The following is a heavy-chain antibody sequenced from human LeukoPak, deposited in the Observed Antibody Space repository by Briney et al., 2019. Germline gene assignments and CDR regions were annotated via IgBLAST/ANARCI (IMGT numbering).Heavy chain of an antibody. Sequence: SETLSLTCAVYGGSFSGYFWGWIRQPPGKGLEWIASIYHSGNTYYNPSLRGGVTISVDTSKNQFSLRLSSVTAADTAIYYCARHEHASSWSPPGYFDLWGRGTLVTVSS. J-gene: IGHJ2*01. CDR2: IYHSGNT. CDR3: ARHEHASSWSPPGYFDL. CDR1: GGSFSGYF. V-gene: IGHV4-38-2*01. D-gene: IGHD6-13*01.